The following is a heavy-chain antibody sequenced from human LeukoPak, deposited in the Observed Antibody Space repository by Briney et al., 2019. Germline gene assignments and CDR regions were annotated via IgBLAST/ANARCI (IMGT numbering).Heavy chain of an antibody. Sequence: GGSLRLSCAASGFTFSSYSMNWVRQAPGKGLEWVSSISSSSSYIYYADSVKGRFTISRDNAKNSLYLQMNSLRAEDTAEYYCASYGGSDGGFDYWGQGTLVTVSS. CDR3: ASYGGSDGGFDY. J-gene: IGHJ4*02. CDR2: ISSSSSYI. V-gene: IGHV3-21*01. CDR1: GFTFSSYS. D-gene: IGHD1-26*01.